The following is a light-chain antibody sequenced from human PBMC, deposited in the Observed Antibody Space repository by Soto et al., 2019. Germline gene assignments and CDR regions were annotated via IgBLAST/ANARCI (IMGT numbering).Light chain of an antibody. Sequence: QPVLTQPPSVSGAPGQRVIISCTGSSYNSGAGYNVHWYQQLPGTAPKLLIYDNNNRPSGIPGRFSSSKSGTSASLAITGLQAEDEADYYCQSYDSSLSGSIVSGTGTKVTVL. V-gene: IGLV1-40*01. J-gene: IGLJ1*01. CDR1: SYNSGAGYN. CDR3: QSYDSSLSGSIV. CDR2: DNN.